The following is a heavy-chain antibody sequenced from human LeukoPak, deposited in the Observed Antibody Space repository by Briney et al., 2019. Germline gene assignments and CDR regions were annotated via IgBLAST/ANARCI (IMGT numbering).Heavy chain of an antibody. V-gene: IGHV3-74*01. J-gene: IGHJ3*02. CDR3: AGAYCGGDCYSGVAFDI. CDR1: GFTFSNNL. Sequence: SGGSLRLSCAASGFTFSNNLMHWVRQGPGKGLVWVSHINSDGNTIRYADSVKGRFTISRDNAKNSLYLQVNSLRAEDTAVYYCAGAYCGGDCYSGVAFDIWGQGTMVTVSS. CDR2: INSDGNTI. D-gene: IGHD2-21*02.